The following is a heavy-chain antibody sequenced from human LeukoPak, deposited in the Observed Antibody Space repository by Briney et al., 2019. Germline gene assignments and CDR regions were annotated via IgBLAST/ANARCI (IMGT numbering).Heavy chain of an antibody. J-gene: IGHJ4*02. D-gene: IGHD3-22*01. CDR3: ARAPFGGYYDGKGYCDY. V-gene: IGHV4-31*03. Sequence: PSETLSLTCSVSGGSISSGGYYWSWIRQHPGKGLEWIGYIYSIGNTYYNPSLKSRVTISPDASKNQISLKLSSVTAADTGVYYCARAPFGGYYDGKGYCDYWGQGTLVTVSS. CDR1: GGSISSGGYY. CDR2: IYSIGNT.